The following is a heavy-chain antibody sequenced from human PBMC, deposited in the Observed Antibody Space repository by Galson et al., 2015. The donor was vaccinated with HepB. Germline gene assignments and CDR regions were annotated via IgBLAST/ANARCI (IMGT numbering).Heavy chain of an antibody. CDR3: AKVMKSCTNGVCYDPYYYGMDV. D-gene: IGHD2-8*01. CDR2: ISYDGSNK. V-gene: IGHV3-30*18. Sequence: SLRLSCAASGFNFSSYGMYWVRQAPGKGLEWVTLISYDGSNKYYADSVKGRFTISRENSKNTLYLQMNSLRAEDTAIYYCAKVMKSCTNGVCYDPYYYGMDVWGQGTTVTVSS. CDR1: GFNFSSYG. J-gene: IGHJ6*02.